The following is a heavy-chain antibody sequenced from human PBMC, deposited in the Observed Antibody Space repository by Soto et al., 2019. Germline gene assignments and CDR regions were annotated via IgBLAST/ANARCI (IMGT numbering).Heavy chain of an antibody. V-gene: IGHV4-30-2*01. D-gene: IGHD2-21*02. CDR1: GGSISSGGYS. CDR2: IFHSGSP. CDR3: ARHRDLAYCGGDCYIISGDSNWFDP. J-gene: IGHJ5*02. Sequence: PSETLSLTCAVSGGSISSGGYSWSWIRQPPGKGLEWIGYIFHSGSPYYNPSLKSRVTISVDRSKNQFSLKLSSVTAADTAVYYCARHRDLAYCGGDCYIISGDSNWFDPWGQGTLVTVSS.